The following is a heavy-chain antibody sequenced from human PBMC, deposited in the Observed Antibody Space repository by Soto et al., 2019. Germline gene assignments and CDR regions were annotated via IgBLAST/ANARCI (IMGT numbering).Heavy chain of an antibody. CDR2: IYYSGST. Sequence: SDTLSLTCTVSGGSISSYYWSWIRQPPGKGLEWIGYIYYSGSTNYNPSLKSRVTISVDTSKNQFSLKLSSVTAADTAVYYCARRTFYRDYVWYFDYWGQGTLVTVSS. CDR3: ARRTFYRDYVWYFDY. J-gene: IGHJ4*02. CDR1: GGSISSYY. V-gene: IGHV4-59*08. D-gene: IGHD4-17*01.